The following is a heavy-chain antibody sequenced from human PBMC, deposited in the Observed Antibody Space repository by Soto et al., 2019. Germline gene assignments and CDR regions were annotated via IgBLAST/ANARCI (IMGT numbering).Heavy chain of an antibody. CDR3: TKEGAAHDY. CDR1: GFTFNAST. J-gene: IGHJ4*02. V-gene: IGHV3-73*02. Sequence: EVQLVESGGGLVQPGGSLKLSCAASGFTFNASTMHWVRQASGKGLEWVGRIRTNANSYATAYAASLKGRFTISRDDSDTTAYLHMNSLKTEDTAVYYCTKEGAAHDYWGQGTLVTVSS. D-gene: IGHD1-26*01. CDR2: IRTNANSYAT.